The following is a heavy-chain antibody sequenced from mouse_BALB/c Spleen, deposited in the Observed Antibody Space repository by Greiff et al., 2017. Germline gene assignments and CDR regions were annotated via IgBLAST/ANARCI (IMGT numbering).Heavy chain of an antibody. Sequence: VHLQQSGPELVKPGASVKMSCKASGYTFTSYVMHWVKQKPGQGLEWIGYINPYNDGTKYNEKFKGKATLTSDKSSSTAYMELSSLTSEDSAVYYCARSSITTVVDYAMDYWGQGTSVTVSS. CDR1: GYTFTSYV. J-gene: IGHJ4*01. CDR2: INPYNDGT. V-gene: IGHV1-14*01. CDR3: ARSSITTVVDYAMDY. D-gene: IGHD1-1*01.